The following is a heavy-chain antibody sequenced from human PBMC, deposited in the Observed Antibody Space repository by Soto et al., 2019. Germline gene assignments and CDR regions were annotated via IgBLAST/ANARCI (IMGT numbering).Heavy chain of an antibody. J-gene: IGHJ3*02. CDR3: ARVAMAGTVSFDI. V-gene: IGHV3-64*02. D-gene: IGHD6-19*01. CDR1: GFTFSLYS. CDR2: ISTNGGST. Sequence: GGSLILSCAGSGFTFSLYSMHWVRQAPGKGLEYVSAISTNGGSTFYADSVKGRFTISRDNFKNTLYLQMGSLRPEDMAVYYCARVAMAGTVSFDIWGPGTMVTVSS.